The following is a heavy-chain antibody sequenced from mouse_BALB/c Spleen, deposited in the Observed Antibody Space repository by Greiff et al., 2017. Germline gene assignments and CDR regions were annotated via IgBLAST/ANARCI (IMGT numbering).Heavy chain of an antibody. CDR1: GFTFSSFG. CDR3: ARDYRYDEGSQDY. D-gene: IGHD2-14*01. V-gene: IGHV5-17*02. Sequence: EVKVVESGGGLVQPGGSRKLSCAASGFTFSSFGMHWVRQAPEKGLEWVAYISSGSSTIYYADTVKGRFTISRDNPKNTLFLQMTSLRSEDTAMYYCARDYRYDEGSQDYWGQGTTLTVSS. J-gene: IGHJ2*01. CDR2: ISSGSSTI.